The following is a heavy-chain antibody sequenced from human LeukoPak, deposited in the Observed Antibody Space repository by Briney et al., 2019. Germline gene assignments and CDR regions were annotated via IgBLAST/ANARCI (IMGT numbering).Heavy chain of an antibody. CDR3: ARSGWPYYFDY. D-gene: IGHD3-22*01. Sequence: GGSLRLSCAASGFTFSSYWMHWVRQAPGKGLVWVSRIHSDGSSTSYADSVGGRFTISRDDAKSTLYLQMNSLRAEDTAVYYCARSGWPYYFDYWGQGTLVTVSS. CDR2: IHSDGSST. J-gene: IGHJ4*02. CDR1: GFTFSSYW. V-gene: IGHV3-74*01.